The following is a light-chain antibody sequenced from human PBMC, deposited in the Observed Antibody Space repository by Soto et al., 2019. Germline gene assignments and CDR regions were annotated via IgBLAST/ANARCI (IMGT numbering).Light chain of an antibody. CDR2: DAS. V-gene: IGKV3-15*01. CDR1: LSISSN. CDR3: QQYNNWPPWT. Sequence: ETVMTQSPDTLSLSPGERATLSCGASLSISSNLAWYQQKPGQAPRLLIYDASTRATGIPARFSGSGSGTEFTLTISSLQSEDFAVYYCQQYNNWPPWTFGQGTKVDI. J-gene: IGKJ1*01.